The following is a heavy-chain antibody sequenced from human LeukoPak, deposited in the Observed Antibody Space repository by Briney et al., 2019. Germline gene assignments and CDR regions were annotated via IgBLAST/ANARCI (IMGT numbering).Heavy chain of an antibody. CDR1: GYSISSGYY. CDR3: ARVGYGDGEYYFDY. D-gene: IGHD4-17*01. J-gene: IGHJ4*02. Sequence: SKTLSLTCSVSGYSISSGYYWGWIRQPPGKGLEWIGSIYHSGSTYYNPSLKSRVTISVDTSKNQFSLKLSSVTAADTAVYYCARVGYGDGEYYFDYWGQGTLVTVSS. V-gene: IGHV4-38-2*02. CDR2: IYHSGST.